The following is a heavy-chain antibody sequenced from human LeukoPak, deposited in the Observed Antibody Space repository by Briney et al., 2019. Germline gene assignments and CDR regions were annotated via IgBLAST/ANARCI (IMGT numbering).Heavy chain of an antibody. Sequence: PSQTLSLTCTVSGGSISSGGYYWRWIRQHPGTGLEWIGYIYYSGSTYYNPSLKSRVTISVDTSKNQFSLKLSSVTAADTAVYYCARDRYDILTGTSLGSDPWGQGTLVTVSS. CDR2: IYYSGST. CDR1: GGSISSGGYY. CDR3: ARDRYDILTGTSLGSDP. J-gene: IGHJ5*02. V-gene: IGHV4-31*03. D-gene: IGHD3-9*01.